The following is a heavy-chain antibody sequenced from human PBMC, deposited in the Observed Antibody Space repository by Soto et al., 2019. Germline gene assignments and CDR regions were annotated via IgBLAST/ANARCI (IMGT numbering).Heavy chain of an antibody. Sequence: QVQLVESGGGVVQPGRSLRLSCAASGFTFSSYGMHWVRQARGKGLEWVAVIWYDGSNKYYADSVKGRFTISRDNSKNMLNLQMNSLRAEDTAVYYCARDRAHQSFDILTGYYSPLPYGMDVWGQGTTVTVSS. V-gene: IGHV3-33*01. D-gene: IGHD3-9*01. CDR1: GFTFSSYG. CDR3: ARDRAHQSFDILTGYYSPLPYGMDV. CDR2: IWYDGSNK. J-gene: IGHJ6*02.